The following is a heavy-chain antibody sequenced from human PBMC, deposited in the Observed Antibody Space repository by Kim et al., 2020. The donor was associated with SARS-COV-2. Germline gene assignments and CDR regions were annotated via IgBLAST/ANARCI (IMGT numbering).Heavy chain of an antibody. D-gene: IGHD3-3*01. Sequence: SVKVSCKASGGTFSNSAISWVRQAPGQGLEWMGGIIPPIDTATYAQKFQARVTITADESTRTAYMELSNLKSGDTAIYYCATDPGVGAADWGQGTLWTVSP. J-gene: IGHJ4*02. CDR3: ATDPGVGAAD. V-gene: IGHV1-69*13. CDR2: IIPPIDTA. CDR1: GGTFSNSA.